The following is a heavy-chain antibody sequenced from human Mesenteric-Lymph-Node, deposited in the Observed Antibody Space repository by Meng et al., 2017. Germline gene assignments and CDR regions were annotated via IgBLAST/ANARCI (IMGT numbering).Heavy chain of an antibody. CDR1: GVSISSGDYY. Sequence: VTLQYAGPGLVTPSHTLYLTWTVSGVSISSGDYYWSWVRQPTGKGPKWIGYIYYSGSTYSNASLKSRVTISIDRSKNQFSLKLSSVTAADTAVYYCARDRKHYGERGWFDPWGQGTLVTVSS. V-gene: IGHV4-30-4*01. D-gene: IGHD4-17*01. CDR3: ARDRKHYGERGWFDP. J-gene: IGHJ5*02. CDR2: IYYSGST.